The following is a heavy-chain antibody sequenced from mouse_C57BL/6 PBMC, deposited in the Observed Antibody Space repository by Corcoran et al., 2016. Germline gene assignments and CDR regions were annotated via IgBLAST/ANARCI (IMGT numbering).Heavy chain of an antibody. D-gene: IGHD1-1*01. CDR3: ARRGITTVALDY. CDR2: INPNNGGT. CDR1: GYTFTDYN. J-gene: IGHJ2*01. V-gene: IGHV1-18*01. Sequence: EVQLQQAGPEQVKPGASMKIPCKASGYTFTDYNMDWVKQSHGKSLEWIGDINPNNGGTIYNQKFKGKATLTVDKSSSTAYMELRSLTSEDTAVYYCARRGITTVALDYWGQGTTLTVSS.